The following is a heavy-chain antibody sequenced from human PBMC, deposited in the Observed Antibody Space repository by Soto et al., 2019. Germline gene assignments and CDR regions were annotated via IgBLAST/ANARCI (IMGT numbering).Heavy chain of an antibody. CDR3: ASHRLNRSDADS. CDR2: IYYSGSS. J-gene: IGHJ4*02. Sequence: PSETLSPTCTLAAGSTTSSEYYWAWIPQHPGKGLQFFGPIYYSGSSYSNPSPKSRLSMSVDTSKDQFSLTMRSVTAADTGVYYCASHRLNRSDADSWGQGVLVTVSS. D-gene: IGHD1-26*01. CDR1: AGSTTSSEYY. V-gene: IGHV4-39*01.